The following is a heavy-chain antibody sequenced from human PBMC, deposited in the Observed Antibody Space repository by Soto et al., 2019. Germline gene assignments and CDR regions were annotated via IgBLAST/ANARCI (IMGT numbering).Heavy chain of an antibody. CDR1: GGTFSIYA. J-gene: IGHJ6*02. Sequence: SVKVSCKASGGTFSIYAISWVRQAPGQGLEWMGGIIPIFGTANYAQKFQGRVTITADKSTSTAYMELSSLRSEDTAVYYCAANRMGATPYYYYGMDVWGQGTTVTVSS. V-gene: IGHV1-69*06. CDR3: AANRMGATPYYYYGMDV. D-gene: IGHD1-26*01. CDR2: IIPIFGTA.